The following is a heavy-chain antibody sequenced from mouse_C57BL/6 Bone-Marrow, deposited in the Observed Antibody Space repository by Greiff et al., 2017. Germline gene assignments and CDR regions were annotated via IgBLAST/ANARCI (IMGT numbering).Heavy chain of an antibody. CDR2: IYPGSGST. V-gene: IGHV1-55*01. D-gene: IGHD2-5*01. Sequence: QVQLQQPGAELVKPGASVKMSCKASGYTFTSYWITWVKQRPGQGLEWIGDIYPGSGSTNYNEKFKSKATLTVDSSSSTAYLQLRSLTSEDSAVYYCARPYESNYWYFDVWGTGTTVTVSS. CDR1: GYTFTSYW. CDR3: ARPYESNYWYFDV. J-gene: IGHJ1*03.